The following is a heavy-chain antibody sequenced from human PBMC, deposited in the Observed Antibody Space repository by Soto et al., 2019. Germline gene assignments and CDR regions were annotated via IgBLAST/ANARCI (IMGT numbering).Heavy chain of an antibody. CDR3: TRSETPGDPFDI. J-gene: IGHJ3*02. V-gene: IGHV5-51*01. CDR2: IYPGDSDA. CDR1: GYRFINYW. Sequence: GESLKISCEGSGYRFINYWIGWVRQTPGKGLECMGIIYPGDSDARYSPSFQGQVTISADKSINTAYLQWSGLKASDTALYYCTRSETPGDPFDIWGQGTMVTVSS.